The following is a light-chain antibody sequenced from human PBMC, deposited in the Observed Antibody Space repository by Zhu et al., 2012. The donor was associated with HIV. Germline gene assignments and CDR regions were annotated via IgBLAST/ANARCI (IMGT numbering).Light chain of an antibody. Sequence: EILMTQSPATLSVSLGERATLSCRASQSVGSTLAWYQQKPGQAPRLLIFGASTRATGIPARFSGSGSGTEFTLTISSMQSEDFAIYHCQQYSNWPRTFGQGTKVDI. V-gene: IGKV3-15*01. CDR2: GAS. J-gene: IGKJ1*01. CDR1: QSVGST. CDR3: QQYSNWPRT.